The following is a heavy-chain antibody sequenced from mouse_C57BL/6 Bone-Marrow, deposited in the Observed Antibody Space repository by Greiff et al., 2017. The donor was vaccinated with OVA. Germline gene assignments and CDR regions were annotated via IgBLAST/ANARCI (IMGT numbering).Heavy chain of an antibody. V-gene: IGHV5-6*01. CDR3: ARYYDYDWCAMDY. J-gene: IGHJ4*01. D-gene: IGHD2-4*01. CDR1: GFTFSSSG. CDR2: ISSGGSYP. Sequence: EVMLVESGGDLVKPGGSLKLSCAASGFTFSSSGMSWVRQTPDKRLEWVATISSGGSYPYYPDSVKGRFTISRDNAKNTLYRQMGSLKYENTAMYYCARYYDYDWCAMDYWGQGTSVTVAS.